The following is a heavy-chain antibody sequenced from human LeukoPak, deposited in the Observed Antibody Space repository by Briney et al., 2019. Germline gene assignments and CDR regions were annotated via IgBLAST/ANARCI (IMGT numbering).Heavy chain of an antibody. CDR2: IYYSGST. CDR3: ARGGYSYGYLSWFDP. D-gene: IGHD5-18*01. Sequence: SETLSLTCTVSGGSISSYYWSWIRQPPGKGLEWIGYIYYSGSTNYNPSLKSRVTISVDTSKNQFSLKLSSVTAADTAVYYWARGGYSYGYLSWFDPWGQGTLVTVSS. J-gene: IGHJ5*02. CDR1: GGSISSYY. V-gene: IGHV4-59*01.